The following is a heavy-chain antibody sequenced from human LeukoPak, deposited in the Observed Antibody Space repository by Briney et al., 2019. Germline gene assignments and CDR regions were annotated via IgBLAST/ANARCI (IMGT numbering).Heavy chain of an antibody. CDR1: GYSFTNYW. D-gene: IGHD3-10*01. CDR3: ARRGWGFGEPKRDHDTFDI. V-gene: IGHV5-51*01. CDR2: IHPGDSDA. J-gene: IGHJ3*02. Sequence: KIGESLKISCKGSGYSFTNYWIAWVRQMPGQGLEWMAIIHPGDSDARYSPSFQGQVTISVDKSISTTYLRWSSLKASNTAMYYCARRGWGFGEPKRDHDTFDIWGQGTMVTVSS.